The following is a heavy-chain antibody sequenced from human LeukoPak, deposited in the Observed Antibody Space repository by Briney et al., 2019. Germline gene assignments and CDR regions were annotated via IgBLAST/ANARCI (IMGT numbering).Heavy chain of an antibody. V-gene: IGHV4-34*01. CDR1: GGSFSGYY. J-gene: IGHJ4*02. D-gene: IGHD5-18*01. CDR3: ARVQLRGYSYGYGVDY. Sequence: SETLSLTCTVCGGSFSGYYWSWIRQPPGKGLEWIGEINHSGSTNYNPSLKSRVTISVDTSKNQFSLKLSSVTAADTAVYYCARVQLRGYSYGYGVDYWGQGTLVTVSS. CDR2: INHSGST.